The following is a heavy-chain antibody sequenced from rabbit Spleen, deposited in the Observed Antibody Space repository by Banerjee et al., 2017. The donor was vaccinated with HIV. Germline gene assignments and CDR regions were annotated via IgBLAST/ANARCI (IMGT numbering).Heavy chain of an antibody. Sequence: QEQLEESGGDLVKPEGSLTLTCTASGFTMSSNWICWVRQAPGKGLEWIACIYTGSSGTTYYASWAKGRFTISRTSSTTVTLQMTSLTAADRAAYFCARDLVGVIGWNFYLWGPGTLVTVS. D-gene: IGHD1-1*01. CDR2: IYTGSSGTT. J-gene: IGHJ4*01. CDR1: GFTMSSNW. CDR3: ARDLVGVIGWNFYL. V-gene: IGHV1S45*01.